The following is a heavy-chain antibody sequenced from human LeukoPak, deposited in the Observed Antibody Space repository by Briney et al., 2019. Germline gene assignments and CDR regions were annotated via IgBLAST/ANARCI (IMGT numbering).Heavy chain of an antibody. CDR3: ARSSAIAYYYMDV. CDR1: GFSFSGSW. V-gene: IGHV3-7*01. Sequence: PGGSLRLSCAASGFSFSGSWITWVRQAPGEGLEWVANIKQDGSDKNYVDSVKGRFTISRDNAKNSLYLQMNSLRAEDTAVYYCARSSAIAYYYMDVWGKGTTVTVSS. CDR2: IKQDGSDK. D-gene: IGHD2-2*01. J-gene: IGHJ6*03.